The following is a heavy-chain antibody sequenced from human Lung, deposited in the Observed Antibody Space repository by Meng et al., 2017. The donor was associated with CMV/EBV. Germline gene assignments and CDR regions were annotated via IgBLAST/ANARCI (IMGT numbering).Heavy chain of an antibody. CDR3: ARTCSSTSCSDFDY. CDR2: MNPNSGNT. D-gene: IGHD2-2*01. J-gene: IGHJ4*02. CDR1: GYTFTSYD. Sequence: ASXXVSXKASGYTFTSYDINWGRQATGQGLEWMGWMNPNSGNTGYVQKFQGRVTMTRNTSISTAYMELSSLRSEDTAVYYCARTCSSTSCSDFDYWGQGRXVTVSS. V-gene: IGHV1-8*01.